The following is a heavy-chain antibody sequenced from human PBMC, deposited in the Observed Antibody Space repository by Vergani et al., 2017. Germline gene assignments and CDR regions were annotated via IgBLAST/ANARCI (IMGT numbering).Heavy chain of an antibody. V-gene: IGHV4-39*01. CDR1: GGSISSSSYY. D-gene: IGHD5-18*01. CDR2: IYYSGST. J-gene: IGHJ4*02. CDR3: ASGVSGYSYGYYFDY. Sequence: QVQLQESGPGLVKPSETLSLTCTVSGGSISSSSYYWGWIRQPPGKGLEWIGSIYYSGSTYYNPSLKSRVTISVDTSKNQFSLKLSSVTAADTAVYYCASGVSGYSYGYYFDYWGQGTLVTVSS.